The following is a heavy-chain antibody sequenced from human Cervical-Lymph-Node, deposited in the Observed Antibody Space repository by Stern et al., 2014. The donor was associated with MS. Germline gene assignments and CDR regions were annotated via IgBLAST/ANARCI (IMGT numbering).Heavy chain of an antibody. CDR2: ISADSGAT. CDR3: ARDKMHAFDY. V-gene: IGHV1-18*01. D-gene: IGHD2-8*01. Sequence: VQLLESGTEVKKPGASLIVSCKAYGYTFTSYGIRWVRQAPGQGLEWVGWISADSGATKYVQNLRDRITLTRDTSTGTAYMELRTLRYEDTAVYYCARDKMHAFDYWGQGTLVSVSS. CDR1: GYTFTSYG. J-gene: IGHJ4*02.